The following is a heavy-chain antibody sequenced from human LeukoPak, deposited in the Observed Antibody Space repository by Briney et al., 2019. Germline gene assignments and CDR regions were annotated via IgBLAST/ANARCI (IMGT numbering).Heavy chain of an antibody. CDR3: AHRLRGYSSYATGVFDY. D-gene: IGHD5-12*01. J-gene: IGHJ4*02. Sequence: SGPTLVNPTQTLPLTCTFSGFSLSTGAVGVGWIRQPPGKALEWLALIYWDDDTRYSPSLKSRLTITKDTSKNQVVLTMTNMDPVDTATYYCAHRLRGYSSYATGVFDYWGQGTLVTVSS. CDR1: GFSLSTGAVG. CDR2: IYWDDDT. V-gene: IGHV2-5*02.